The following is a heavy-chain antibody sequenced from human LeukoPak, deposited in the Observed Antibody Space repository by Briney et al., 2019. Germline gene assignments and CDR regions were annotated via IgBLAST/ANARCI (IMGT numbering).Heavy chain of an antibody. D-gene: IGHD3-10*01. CDR3: ARDLGGLTVVRGVISDY. CDR2: INPKSGGT. Sequence: GASVKVSCKASGYTFTSYGISWVRQAPGQGLEWMGWINPKSGGTNFAQKFQDRVTVTRDTSISTAYMELKRLRSDDMAVYYCARDLGGLTVVRGVISDYWGQGTLVTVSS. V-gene: IGHV1-2*02. J-gene: IGHJ4*02. CDR1: GYTFTSYG.